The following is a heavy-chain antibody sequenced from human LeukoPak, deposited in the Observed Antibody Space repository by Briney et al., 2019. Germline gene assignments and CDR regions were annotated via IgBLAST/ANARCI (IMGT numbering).Heavy chain of an antibody. Sequence: SDTLSLTCTVSGGPITRFYWSWIRQPPGKALEWIGHNSYSRSTNYNPSFNSRVTVSVDTSQSQCSRKRSSVTAADTAVYYCARVSGIAAASSWSGLDVWGKGTTVTVSS. D-gene: IGHD6-13*01. J-gene: IGHJ6*04. CDR2: NSYSRST. CDR1: GGPITRFY. CDR3: ARVSGIAAASSWSGLDV. V-gene: IGHV4-59*07.